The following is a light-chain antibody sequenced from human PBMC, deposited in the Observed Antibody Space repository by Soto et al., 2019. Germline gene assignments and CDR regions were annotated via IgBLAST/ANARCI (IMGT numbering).Light chain of an antibody. Sequence: DIQMTQSPSTLSASVGDRVTITCRASQSISSRLAWYQQKPGKAPKLLIYKAASLESGVPSSFRGSGSGTEFTLTISSRQPDDFATYYCQQYNSYSLTFGQGTKVEIK. V-gene: IGKV1-5*03. CDR3: QQYNSYSLT. CDR2: KAA. CDR1: QSISSR. J-gene: IGKJ1*01.